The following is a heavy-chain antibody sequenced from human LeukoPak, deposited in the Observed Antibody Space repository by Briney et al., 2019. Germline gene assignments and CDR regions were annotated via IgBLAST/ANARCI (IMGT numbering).Heavy chain of an antibody. CDR3: ARDGTAAGLYFDL. D-gene: IGHD6-13*01. CDR2: IWYDGSNK. J-gene: IGHJ4*01. V-gene: IGHV3-33*01. CDR1: GFTFSSYG. Sequence: GGSLRLSCAASGFTFSSYGMHWVRQAPGKGLEWVAVIWYDGSNKYYADSVKGRFTISRDNSKNTLYLQMNSLRAEDTAVYYCARDGTAAGLYFDLWGQGTLVTVSS.